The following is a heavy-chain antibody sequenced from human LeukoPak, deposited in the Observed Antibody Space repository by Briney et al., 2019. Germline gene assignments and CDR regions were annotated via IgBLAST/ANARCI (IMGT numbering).Heavy chain of an antibody. CDR1: GVTFSHYW. CDR3: VRDGGVSGYDLLDY. V-gene: IGHV3-7*01. D-gene: IGHD5-12*01. CDR2: INEDGSEE. J-gene: IGHJ4*02. Sequence: GGALRLSCAASGVTFSHYWMTWVRQAPGKGREWVAQINEDGSEEYYMASVKARFTISRDNAKNSVFLQMNSLRAEATAVYYCVRDGGVSGYDLLDYWGQGTLVTVSS.